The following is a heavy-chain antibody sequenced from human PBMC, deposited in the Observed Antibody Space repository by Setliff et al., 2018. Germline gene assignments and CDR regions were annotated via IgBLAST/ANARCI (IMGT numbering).Heavy chain of an antibody. CDR2: TIPSFGST. J-gene: IGHJ6*03. D-gene: IGHD5-18*01. Sequence: ASVKVSCKASGGTLSSYGISGVRQAPGQGLEWMGGTIPSFGSTNYAQKFQGRVTIITDESTTTAYMELSSLRSDDTAVYYCAREGVDTRSSTDYRYYMDVWGKGTTVTVSS. V-gene: IGHV1-69*05. CDR3: AREGVDTRSSTDYRYYMDV. CDR1: GGTLSSYG.